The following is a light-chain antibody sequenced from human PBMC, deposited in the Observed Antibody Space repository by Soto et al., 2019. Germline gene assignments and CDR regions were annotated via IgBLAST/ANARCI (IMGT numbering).Light chain of an antibody. CDR3: QQSYSTPRT. Sequence: DIQMTQSPSSLSASVGDRVTITCRASQSISNYLNWYQQKPGKAPKLLMYAASSLQSGVPSRFSGSGSGTDVTLTISSLQPEDFATYYCQQSYSTPRTFGQGTKVEI. J-gene: IGKJ1*01. CDR1: QSISNY. V-gene: IGKV1-39*01. CDR2: AAS.